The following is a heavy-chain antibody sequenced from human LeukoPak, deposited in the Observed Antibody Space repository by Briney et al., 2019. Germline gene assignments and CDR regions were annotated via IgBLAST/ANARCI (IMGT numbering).Heavy chain of an antibody. CDR3: ATPRGMTTRDFDY. CDR2: ISGSGGST. J-gene: IGHJ4*02. D-gene: IGHD5-24*01. V-gene: IGHV3-23*01. CDR1: GGSISSSSYY. Sequence: PSETLSLTCTVSGGSISSSSYYWGWIRQPPGKGLEWVSAISGSGGSTDYADSVKGRFTISRDNSKNTLYLQMNGLRAEDTAVYYCATPRGMTTRDFDYWGQGTLVTVSS.